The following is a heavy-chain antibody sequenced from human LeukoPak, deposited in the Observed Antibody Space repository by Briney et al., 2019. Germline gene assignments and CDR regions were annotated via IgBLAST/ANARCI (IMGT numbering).Heavy chain of an antibody. D-gene: IGHD5/OR15-5a*01. J-gene: IGHJ4*02. CDR3: ARGLVETIDY. CDR1: GGSISSYY. V-gene: IGHV4-4*07. Sequence: SETLSLTCTVSGGSISSYYWSWIRQPAGKGLEWIGRMYTSGSTKYNPSLKSRVTMSVDRSKNQCSLKLSSVTAADTAVYYCARGLVETIDYWGQGTLVTVSS. CDR2: MYTSGST.